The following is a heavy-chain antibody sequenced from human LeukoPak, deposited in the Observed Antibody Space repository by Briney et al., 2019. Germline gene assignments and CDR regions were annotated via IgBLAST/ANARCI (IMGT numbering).Heavy chain of an antibody. J-gene: IGHJ4*02. D-gene: IGHD3-22*01. CDR2: ISGRGGST. V-gene: IGHV3-23*01. CDR3: AKAREPYYDNSGIDH. Sequence: GGSLRLSCAASRFSFSSYVMSWVRQAPGKGLEWVSSISGRGGSTYYADSVKGRFTISRDNSKNTLYLQMNSLRAEDTAIYDCAKAREPYYDNSGIDHWGQGTLVTVSS. CDR1: RFSFSSYV.